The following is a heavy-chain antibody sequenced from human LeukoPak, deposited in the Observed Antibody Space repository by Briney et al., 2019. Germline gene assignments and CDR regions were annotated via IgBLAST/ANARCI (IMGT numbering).Heavy chain of an antibody. Sequence: SETLSLTCAVSGGSISSSNWWSWVRQPPGKGLEWIGEIYHSGSTNYNPSLKSRVTISVDKSKNQFSLKLSSVTAADTAVYYCARDQTDSSGGFDYWGQGTLVTVSS. D-gene: IGHD3-22*01. CDR3: ARDQTDSSGGFDY. CDR2: IYHSGST. V-gene: IGHV4-4*02. J-gene: IGHJ4*02. CDR1: GGSISSSNW.